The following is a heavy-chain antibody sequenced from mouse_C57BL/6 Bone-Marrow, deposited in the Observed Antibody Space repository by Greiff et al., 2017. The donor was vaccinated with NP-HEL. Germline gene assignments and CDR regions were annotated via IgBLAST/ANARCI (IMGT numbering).Heavy chain of an antibody. J-gene: IGHJ2*01. V-gene: IGHV1-59*01. Sequence: QVQLQQPGAELVRPGTSVKLSCKASGYTFTSYWMHWVKQRPGQGLEWIGVIDPSDSYTNYNQQFKGKATLTVDTSSSTAYMQLSSLTSEDSAVYYCARGDYWGKGTTLTVSS. CDR2: IDPSDSYT. CDR3: ARGDY. CDR1: GYTFTSYW.